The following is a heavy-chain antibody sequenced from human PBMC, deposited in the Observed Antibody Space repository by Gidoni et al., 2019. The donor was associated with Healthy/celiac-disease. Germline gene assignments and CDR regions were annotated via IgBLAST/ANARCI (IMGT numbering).Heavy chain of an antibody. D-gene: IGHD6-19*01. CDR1: GFTFSRYA. CDR2: ISYDGSNK. CDR3: ARVSSAVAGEIDAFDI. J-gene: IGHJ3*02. V-gene: IGHV3-30*04. Sequence: QVQLVDTGGGVVQPGRSLRLSCAASGFTFSRYAMHWVRQAPGKGLEWVAVISYDGSNKYYADSVKGRFTISRDNSKNTLYLQMNSLRAEDTAVYYCARVSSAVAGEIDAFDIWGQGTMVTVSS.